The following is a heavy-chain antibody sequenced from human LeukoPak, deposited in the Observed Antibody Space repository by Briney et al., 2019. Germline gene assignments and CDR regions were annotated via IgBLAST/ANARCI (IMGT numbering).Heavy chain of an antibody. Sequence: QPGRSLRLSCAASGFTFSSYAMHWVRQAPGKGLEWVAVISYDGSNEYYADSVKGRFTISRDNSKNTLYLQMNSLRAEDTAVYYCAREKGWYYDSSGFMPPDYWGQGTLVTVSS. D-gene: IGHD3-22*01. V-gene: IGHV3-30*04. CDR1: GFTFSSYA. J-gene: IGHJ4*02. CDR3: AREKGWYYDSSGFMPPDY. CDR2: ISYDGSNE.